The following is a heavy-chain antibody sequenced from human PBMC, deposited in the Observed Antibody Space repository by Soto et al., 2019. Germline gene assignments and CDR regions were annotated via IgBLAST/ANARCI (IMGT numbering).Heavy chain of an antibody. CDR3: ARDRGAGYCSSTSCPNHPYYYYYGMDV. J-gene: IGHJ6*02. V-gene: IGHV3-21*01. Sequence: EVQLVESGGGLVKPGGSLRLSCAASGFTFSSYSMNWVRQAPGKGLEWVSSISSSSSYIYYADSVKGRFTISRDNAKNSLYLQMNSLRAEDTAVYYCARDRGAGYCSSTSCPNHPYYYYYGMDVWGQGTTVTVSS. D-gene: IGHD2-2*01. CDR2: ISSSSSYI. CDR1: GFTFSSYS.